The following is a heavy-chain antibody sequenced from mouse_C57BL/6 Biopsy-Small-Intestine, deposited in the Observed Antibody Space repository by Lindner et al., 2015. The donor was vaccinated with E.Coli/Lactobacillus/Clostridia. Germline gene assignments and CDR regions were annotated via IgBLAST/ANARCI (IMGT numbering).Heavy chain of an antibody. CDR1: GYTFTNYW. CDR3: SRSDSSGYGDY. D-gene: IGHD3-2*02. V-gene: IGHV1-63*01. CDR2: IYPGGGNT. J-gene: IGHJ2*01. Sequence: VQLQESGAELVRPGTSVKMSCKAYGYTFTNYWIGWAKQRPGHGPEWIGDIYPGGGNTNYNEKFKGKATLTADTSSNTAYMQFSSLTSEDSATYYCSRSDSSGYGDYWGQGTTLTVSS.